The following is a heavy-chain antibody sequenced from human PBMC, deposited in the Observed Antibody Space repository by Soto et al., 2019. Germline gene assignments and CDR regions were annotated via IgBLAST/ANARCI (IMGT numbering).Heavy chain of an antibody. D-gene: IGHD6-19*01. CDR2: IRSKAYGGTT. CDR1: GFTFGDYA. CDR3: TRDYSSGWYGYFDY. Sequence: GGSLRLSCTASGFTFGDYAMSWFRQAPGKGLEWVGFIRSKAYGGTTEYAASVKGRFTISRDDSKSIAYLQMNSLKTEDTAVYYCTRDYSSGWYGYFDYWGQGTLVTVSS. J-gene: IGHJ4*02. V-gene: IGHV3-49*03.